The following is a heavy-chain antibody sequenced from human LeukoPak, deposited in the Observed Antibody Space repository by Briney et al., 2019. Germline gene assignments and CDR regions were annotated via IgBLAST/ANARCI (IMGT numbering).Heavy chain of an antibody. CDR1: GFTFSSYS. J-gene: IGHJ4*02. CDR3: ARARDGSLGY. Sequence: GGSLRLSCAASGFTFSSYSMNWVRQAPGKGLEWVSSISSSSSYTYYADSVKGRFTISRDNAKNSLYLQMNSLRAEDTAVYYCARARDGSLGYWGQGTLVTVSS. D-gene: IGHD2-21*01. CDR2: ISSSSSYT. V-gene: IGHV3-21*01.